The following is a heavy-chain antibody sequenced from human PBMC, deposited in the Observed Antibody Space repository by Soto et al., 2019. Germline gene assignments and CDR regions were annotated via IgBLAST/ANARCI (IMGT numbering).Heavy chain of an antibody. D-gene: IGHD3-9*01. Sequence: PGGSLRLSCAASGFTFSSYGMHWVRQAPGKGLEWVAVIWYDGSNKYYADSVKGRFTISRDNSKNTLYLQMNSLRAEDTAVYYCARDFVELRYFDYWGQGTLVTVSS. CDR1: GFTFSSYG. V-gene: IGHV3-33*01. J-gene: IGHJ4*02. CDR3: ARDFVELRYFDY. CDR2: IWYDGSNK.